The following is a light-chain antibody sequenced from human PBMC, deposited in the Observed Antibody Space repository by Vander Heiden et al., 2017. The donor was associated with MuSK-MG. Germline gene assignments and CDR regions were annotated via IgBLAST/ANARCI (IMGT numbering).Light chain of an antibody. V-gene: IGKV3-11*01. CDR3: QQRTSWPIT. CDR2: DAS. Sequence: EIVLTQSPASLSLSPGERATLSCRASQSVTNYLVWYQQKPGQAPRLLIYDASIRATGIPARFSGRGSGTDFTLTISSLEPEDFALYYCQQRTSWPITFGQGTRLEIK. CDR1: QSVTNY. J-gene: IGKJ5*01.